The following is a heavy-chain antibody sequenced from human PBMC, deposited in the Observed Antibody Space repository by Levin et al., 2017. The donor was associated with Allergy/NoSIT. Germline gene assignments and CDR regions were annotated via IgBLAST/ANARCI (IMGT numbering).Heavy chain of an antibody. V-gene: IGHV4-34*01. CDR1: GGSLNDYY. J-gene: IGHJ3*02. CDR2: INHSGDT. D-gene: IGHD6-25*01. CDR3: TRWGSGATI. Sequence: GSLRLSCGVYGGSLNDYYWTWIRQPPGKGLEWIGEINHSGDTKYNPSLKSRVTISIDMSENQFSLKLSSVTAADTALYYCTRWGSGATIWGQGTMVTVSS.